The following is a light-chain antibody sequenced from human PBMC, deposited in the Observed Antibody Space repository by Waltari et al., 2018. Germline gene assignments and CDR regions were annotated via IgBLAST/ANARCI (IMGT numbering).Light chain of an antibody. V-gene: IGLV2-14*03. CDR2: NVN. CDR3: GSYRGSNIYV. J-gene: IGLJ1*01. Sequence: QSALTQPASVSGSPGQSITISCTGTSSDIGAYNFVSWYQQHPGKVPRVIIYNVNERPSRISRRFSGSKSGNTASLTISGLQPDAEADYYCGSYRGSNIYVFGTGTKVTVL. CDR1: SSDIGAYNF.